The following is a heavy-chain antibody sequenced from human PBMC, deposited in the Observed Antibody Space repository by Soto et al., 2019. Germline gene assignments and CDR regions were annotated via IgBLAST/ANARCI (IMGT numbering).Heavy chain of an antibody. CDR2: ISYDGSNK. J-gene: IGHJ6*02. CDR3: ARAFSSSWYYYYGMDV. CDR1: GFTFSSYA. Sequence: GGSLRLSCAASGFTFSSYAMHWVRQAPGKGLEWVAVISYDGSNKYYADSVKGRFTISRDSSKNTLYLQMNSLRAEDTAVYYCARAFSSSWYYYYGMDVWGQGTTVTVSS. D-gene: IGHD6-13*01. V-gene: IGHV3-30-3*01.